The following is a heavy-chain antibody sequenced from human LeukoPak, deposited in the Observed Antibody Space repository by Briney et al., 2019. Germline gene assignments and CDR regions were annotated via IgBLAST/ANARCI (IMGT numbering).Heavy chain of an antibody. J-gene: IGHJ4*02. CDR3: GSGQQLGY. CDR2: IKQGGSEK. V-gene: IGHV3-7*02. Sequence: GGSLRLSCAASGFTFSNYWMSWVRQAPGKGLEWVANIKQGGSEKNYVDSVKGRFTISRDNAKNSLYLEMNSLRPEDTAVYYCGSGQQLGYWGQGTLVTVSS. D-gene: IGHD6-13*01. CDR1: GFTFSNYW.